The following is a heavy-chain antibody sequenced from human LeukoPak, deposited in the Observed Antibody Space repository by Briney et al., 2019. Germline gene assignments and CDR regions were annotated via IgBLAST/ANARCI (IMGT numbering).Heavy chain of an antibody. D-gene: IGHD1/OR15-1a*01. J-gene: IGHJ3*02. CDR3: ARVRRSRNRPDAFDI. V-gene: IGHV4-59*01. Sequence: SETLSLTCTVSGVTIGSYYWSWIRQPPGKGLEWVGYIDYSGSTNYNPSLKSRVTISLDTSKNNFYMKLSSVTDADTAVYYCARVRRSRNRPDAFDIWGQGTMVTVSS. CDR1: GVTIGSYY. CDR2: IDYSGST.